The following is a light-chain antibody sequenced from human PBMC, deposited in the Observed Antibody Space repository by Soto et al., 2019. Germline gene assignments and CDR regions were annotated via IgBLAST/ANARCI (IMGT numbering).Light chain of an antibody. V-gene: IGLV3-9*01. CDR3: QVWDSSTARV. J-gene: IGLJ2*01. Sequence: SYELTQPLSVSVALGQTARITCGGNNIGSKSVHWYHQKPGQAPVLVIYRNNNRPSGIPERFSGSNSGNTATLTISRAQAGDEADYYCQVWDSSTARVFGGGTKLTVL. CDR1: NIGSKS. CDR2: RNN.